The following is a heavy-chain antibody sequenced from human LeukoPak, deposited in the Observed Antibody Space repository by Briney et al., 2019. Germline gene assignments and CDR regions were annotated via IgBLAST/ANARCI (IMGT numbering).Heavy chain of an antibody. CDR1: GFTFSNNG. Sequence: GGTLRLSCAASGFTFSNNGMNWVRQAPGKGLEWVSGISPSGDITYYADSVKGRFTISRDNSKNTLYLEVVSLTAEDTAVYYCAKDDAWLRFGEWSQGTLVTVSS. CDR2: ISPSGDIT. D-gene: IGHD3-10*01. V-gene: IGHV3-23*01. J-gene: IGHJ4*02. CDR3: AKDDAWLRFGE.